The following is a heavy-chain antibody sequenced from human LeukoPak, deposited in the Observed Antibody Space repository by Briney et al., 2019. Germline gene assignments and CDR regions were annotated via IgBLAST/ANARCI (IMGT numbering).Heavy chain of an antibody. CDR3: ATYTNWVAGDV. J-gene: IGHJ6*02. V-gene: IGHV3-7*01. CDR2: IKEDGSEK. CDR1: GFTFSESW. Sequence: PGGSLRLSCAASGFTFSESWMSWVPQAPGQGLEWVAAIKEDGSEKDYVDFVKGRFTISRDNAKNSLYLQMNSLRAEDTAVYYCATYTNWVAGDVWGQGTTVSVSS. D-gene: IGHD1-1*01.